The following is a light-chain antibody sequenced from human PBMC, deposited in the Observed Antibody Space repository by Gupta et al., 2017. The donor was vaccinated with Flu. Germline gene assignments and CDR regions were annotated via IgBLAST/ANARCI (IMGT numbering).Light chain of an antibody. V-gene: IGKV3-11*01. CDR1: RSVSSY. Sequence: ETATPACRASRSVSSYLARYQQKPGQAPRLLIYDAANRAAGIPARCSGSGSGTAFTLTISSLEPEDFAVYYCQQRSNWPPVTFGGGTKVEIK. CDR3: QQRSNWPPVT. J-gene: IGKJ4*01. CDR2: DAA.